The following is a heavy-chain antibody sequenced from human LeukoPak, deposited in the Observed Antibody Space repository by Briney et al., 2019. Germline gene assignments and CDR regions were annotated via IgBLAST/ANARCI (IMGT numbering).Heavy chain of an antibody. CDR1: GFTFSNAW. J-gene: IGHJ4*02. CDR2: IKSKTDGGTT. CDR3: TTAGIAAAAFDY. D-gene: IGHD6-13*01. V-gene: IGHV3-15*01. Sequence: GGSLRLSCAASGFTFSNAWMSWVRQAPGKGLEWVGHIKSKTDGGTTDYAAPVKGRFTISRDDSKNTLYPQMNSLKTEDTAVYYCTTAGIAAAAFDYWGQGTLVTVSS.